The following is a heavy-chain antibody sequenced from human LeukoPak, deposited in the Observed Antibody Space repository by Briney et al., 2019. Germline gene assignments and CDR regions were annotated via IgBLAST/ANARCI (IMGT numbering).Heavy chain of an antibody. Sequence: PSETLSLTCTVSGGSISDYYWNWIRQPAGKGLEWIGRMYVSGNTNYNPSLKSRVAMSLDTSTNQFSLQLTSVTAADTAVYYCARERSTTISTYYFDSWGQGTLVTVSS. CDR1: GGSISDYY. V-gene: IGHV4-4*07. J-gene: IGHJ4*02. CDR2: MYVSGNT. D-gene: IGHD4-11*01. CDR3: ARERSTTISTYYFDS.